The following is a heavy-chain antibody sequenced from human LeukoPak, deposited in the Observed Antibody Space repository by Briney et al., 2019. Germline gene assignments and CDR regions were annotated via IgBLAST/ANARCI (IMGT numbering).Heavy chain of an antibody. J-gene: IGHJ4*02. CDR1: GGSISSGSYY. CDR2: IYTSGST. D-gene: IGHD1-26*01. V-gene: IGHV4-61*02. CDR3: APGSREAHIVGATTVLWY. Sequence: SETLSLTCTVSGGSISSGSYYWSWIRQPAGKGLEWIGRIYTSGSTNYNPSLKSRVTISVDTSQNQFSLKLSYVTASDTAVYYCAPGSREAHIVGATTVLWYWGQGTLVTVSS.